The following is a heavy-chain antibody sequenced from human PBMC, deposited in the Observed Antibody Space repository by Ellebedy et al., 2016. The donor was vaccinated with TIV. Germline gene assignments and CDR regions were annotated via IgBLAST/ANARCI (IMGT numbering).Heavy chain of an antibody. CDR2: IYYTGTT. CDR1: SGSVTSGRYY. V-gene: IGHV4-61*01. D-gene: IGHD3-10*01. J-gene: IGHJ4*02. Sequence: GSLRLXXTVSSGSVTSGRYYWSWIRQPPGKGLEWIAYIYYTGTTNLNPSLKSRVAISVHTSKNQFSLNLNSVTAADTAVYYCATVSYNRPGSIIGHFFDNWGQGTLVTVSS. CDR3: ATVSYNRPGSIIGHFFDN.